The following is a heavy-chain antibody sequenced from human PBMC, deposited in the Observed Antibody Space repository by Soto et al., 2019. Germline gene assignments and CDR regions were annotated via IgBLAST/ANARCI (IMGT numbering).Heavy chain of an antibody. V-gene: IGHV3-33*01. Sequence: PGGSLRLSCAASVFTFNSYAMHWVRQAPGKGLDWVAVIWNDGSNEYYSDSVKGRFTISRDNSNNTLYLQMNSLKIEDTAVYYCTTDDPINRNWGQGTLVTVSS. J-gene: IGHJ4*02. CDR2: IWNDGSNE. CDR1: VFTFNSYA. CDR3: TTDDPINRN.